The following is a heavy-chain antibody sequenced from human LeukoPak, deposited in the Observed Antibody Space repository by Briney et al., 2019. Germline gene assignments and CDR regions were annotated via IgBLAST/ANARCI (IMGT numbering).Heavy chain of an antibody. V-gene: IGHV3-21*01. CDR1: GFTFSSYS. CDR3: ASPGSVDAFDI. Sequence: GGSLRLSCAASGFTFSSYSMNWVRQAPGKGLEWVSSISSSSSYIYYADSVKGRFTISRDNAKNSLYLQMNSLRAEDTAVYYCASPGSVDAFDIWGQGTMVTVSS. CDR2: ISSSSSYI. J-gene: IGHJ3*02. D-gene: IGHD3-10*01.